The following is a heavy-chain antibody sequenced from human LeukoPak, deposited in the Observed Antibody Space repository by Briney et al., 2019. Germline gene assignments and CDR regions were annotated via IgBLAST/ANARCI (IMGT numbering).Heavy chain of an antibody. D-gene: IGHD2-21*02. CDR3: ARVRLVTRDFDY. CDR1: GYTFTNYY. J-gene: IGHJ4*02. CDR2: VNLSGGST. V-gene: IGHV1-46*01. Sequence: ASVKVSCKASGYTFTNYYVHWVRQAPGQGLEWMGTVNLSGGSTTCAQKFQGRVTMTRDTSTRTVYMELSSLRTEDTAVYYCARVRLVTRDFDYWGQGTLVTVSS.